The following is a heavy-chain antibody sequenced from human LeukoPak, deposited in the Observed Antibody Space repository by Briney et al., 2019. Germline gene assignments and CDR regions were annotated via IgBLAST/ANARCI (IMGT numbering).Heavy chain of an antibody. J-gene: IGHJ3*02. V-gene: IGHV4-59*01. CDR3: ARVGSNYYDSSGYSDDALDI. CDR2: IYYSGST. Sequence: SETLSLTCTVSGGSISSYYWSWIRQPPGKGLEWIGYIYYSGSTNYNPSLKSRVTISVDTSKNQFSLKLSSVTAADTAVYYCARVGSNYYDSSGYSDDALDIWGQGTMVTVSS. CDR1: GGSISSYY. D-gene: IGHD3-22*01.